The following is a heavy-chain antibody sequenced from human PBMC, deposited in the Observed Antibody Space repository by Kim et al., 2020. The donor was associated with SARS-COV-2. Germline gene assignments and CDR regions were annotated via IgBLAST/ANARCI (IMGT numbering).Heavy chain of an antibody. V-gene: IGHV4-31*03. CDR2: IYYSGST. D-gene: IGHD2-15*01. CDR3: ARDGGYCSGGSCYSGWFDP. J-gene: IGHJ5*02. CDR1: GGSISSGGYY. Sequence: SETLSLTCTVSGGSISSGGYYWSWIRQHPGKGLEWIGYIYYSGSTYYNPSLKSRVTISVDTSKNQFSLKLSSVTAADTAVYYCARDGGYCSGGSCYSGWFDPWGQGTLVTVSS.